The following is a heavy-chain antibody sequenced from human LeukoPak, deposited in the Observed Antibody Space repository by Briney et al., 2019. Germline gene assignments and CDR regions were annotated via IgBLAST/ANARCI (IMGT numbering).Heavy chain of an antibody. V-gene: IGHV3-48*01. J-gene: IGHJ4*02. CDR3: ASFTPYYYDNSGEFWGY. D-gene: IGHD3-22*01. CDR1: GFTFSSYS. Sequence: GGSLRLSCAASGFTFSSYSMNWVRQAPGKGLEWVSYISSSSSTMYYADSVKGRFTISRDNAKNSLYLQMNSLRAEDTAVYYCASFTPYYYDNSGEFWGYWGQGTLVTVSS. CDR2: ISSSSSTM.